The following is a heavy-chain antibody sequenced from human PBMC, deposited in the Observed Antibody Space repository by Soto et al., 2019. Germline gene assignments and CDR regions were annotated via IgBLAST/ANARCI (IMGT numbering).Heavy chain of an antibody. V-gene: IGHV4-59*01. D-gene: IGHD1-7*01. CDR1: GGSISSYY. CDR2: IYYSGST. CDR3: ARGTGTIKFPLNY. Sequence: SETLSLTCTVSGGSISSYYWSWIRQPPGKGLEWIGYIYYSGSTNYNPSLKSRVTISVDTSKNQFSLKLSSVTAADTAVYYCARGTGTIKFPLNYWGQGTLVTVSS. J-gene: IGHJ4*02.